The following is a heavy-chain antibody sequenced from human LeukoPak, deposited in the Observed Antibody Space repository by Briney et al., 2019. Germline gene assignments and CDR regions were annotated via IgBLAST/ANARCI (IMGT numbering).Heavy chain of an antibody. J-gene: IGHJ4*02. CDR3: ARTPYGSGSYY. Sequence: ASVKVSCKASGHTFTDYYMHWVRQAPGQGLEWMGWINHNSGGANYAQKFQGRVTMTRDTSINTAYMELSSLRSDDTAVYYCARTPYGSGSYYWGQGTLVTVSS. CDR2: INHNSGGA. D-gene: IGHD3-10*01. V-gene: IGHV1-2*02. CDR1: GHTFTDYY.